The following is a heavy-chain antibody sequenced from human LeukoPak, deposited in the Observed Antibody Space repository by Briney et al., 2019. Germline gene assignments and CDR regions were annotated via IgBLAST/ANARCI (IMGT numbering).Heavy chain of an antibody. J-gene: IGHJ4*02. CDR1: GYTFTSYA. CDR3: ATGLGGWGPDY. D-gene: IGHD1-26*01. V-gene: IGHV1-3*01. Sequence: ASVKVSCKASGYTFTSYAMHWVRQAPGQRLEWMGWINAGNGNTKYSQKFQGRVTMTEDTSTDTAYMELSSLRSEDTAVYYCATGLGGWGPDYWGQGTLVTVSS. CDR2: INAGNGNT.